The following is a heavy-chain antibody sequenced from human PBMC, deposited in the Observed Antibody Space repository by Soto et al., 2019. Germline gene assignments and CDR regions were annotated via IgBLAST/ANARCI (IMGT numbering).Heavy chain of an antibody. CDR2: INPSGGTT. J-gene: IGHJ6*02. D-gene: IGHD3-3*01. Sequence: ASVKVSCKASGYTFSSYYMHWVRQAPGQGIEWMGMINPSGGTTTFAQKFQGRVTMTTDTSTSTVYMELSSLSSEDTAVFYCARGFCTSATCPMDVWGQGTTVTVS. CDR3: ARGFCTSATCPMDV. V-gene: IGHV1-46*01. CDR1: GYTFSSYY.